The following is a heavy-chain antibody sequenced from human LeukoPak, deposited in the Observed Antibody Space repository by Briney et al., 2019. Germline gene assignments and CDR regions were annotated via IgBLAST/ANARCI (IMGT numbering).Heavy chain of an antibody. CDR3: AKAGSGSYYNRGIDY. D-gene: IGHD3-10*01. CDR1: GFTFDDYA. CDR2: ISWNSGSI. J-gene: IGHJ4*02. V-gene: IGHV3-9*01. Sequence: PGRSLRLSCAASGFTFDDYAMQWVRQAPGKGLEWVSGISWNSGSIGYADSVKGRFTISRDNAKNSLYLQMNSLRAEDTALYYCAKAGSGSYYNRGIDYWGQGTLVTVSS.